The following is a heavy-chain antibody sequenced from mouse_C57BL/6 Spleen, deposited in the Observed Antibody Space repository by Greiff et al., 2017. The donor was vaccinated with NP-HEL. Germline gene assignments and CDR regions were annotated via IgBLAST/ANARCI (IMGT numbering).Heavy chain of an antibody. CDR1: GYTFTSYW. CDR3: ARDYDYGYAMDY. Sequence: QVQLQQPGAELVRPGSSVKLSCKASGYTFTSYWMDWVKQRPGQGLEWIGNIYPSDSETHYNQKFKDKATLTVDKSSSTAYMQLSSLTSEDSAVYYCARDYDYGYAMDYWGQGTSVTVSS. V-gene: IGHV1-61*01. CDR2: IYPSDSET. D-gene: IGHD2-4*01. J-gene: IGHJ4*01.